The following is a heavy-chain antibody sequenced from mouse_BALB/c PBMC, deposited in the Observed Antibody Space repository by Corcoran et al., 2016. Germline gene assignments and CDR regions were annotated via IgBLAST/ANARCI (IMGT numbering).Heavy chain of an antibody. V-gene: IGHV14-3*02. CDR3: ARDSYYYGSSYDY. D-gene: IGHD1-1*01. CDR2: IDPANGNT. Sequence: EVQLQQSGAELVKPGASVKLSCTASGFNIKDTYMHWVKQRPEQGLEWIGRIDPANGNTKYDPKFQGKATITADTSSNTAYLQLSSLTSEDTAVYYCARDSYYYGSSYDYWGQGTTLTVSS. CDR1: GFNIKDTY. J-gene: IGHJ2*01.